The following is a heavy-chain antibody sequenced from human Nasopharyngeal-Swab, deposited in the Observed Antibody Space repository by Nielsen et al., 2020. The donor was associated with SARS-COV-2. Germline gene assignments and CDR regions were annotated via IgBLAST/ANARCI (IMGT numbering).Heavy chain of an antibody. V-gene: IGHV3-23*01. D-gene: IGHD4-17*01. J-gene: IGHJ5*02. CDR2: ISGSGGST. CDR1: GFTFSSYA. Sequence: GESLKISCAASGFTFSSYAMSWVRQAPGKGLEWVSAISGSGGSTYYADSVKGRFTISRDNSKNTLYLQMNSRRAEDTAVYYCAKDPDGDYGGNWFDPWGQGALVTVSS. CDR3: AKDPDGDYGGNWFDP.